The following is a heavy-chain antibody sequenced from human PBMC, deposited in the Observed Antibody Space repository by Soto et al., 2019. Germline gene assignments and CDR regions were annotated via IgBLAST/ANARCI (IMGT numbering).Heavy chain of an antibody. Sequence: GGSLRLSCAASGCTFSSYGMHWVRQAPGKGLEWVAVISYDGSNKYYADSVKGRFTISRDNSKNTLYLQMNSLRAEDTAVYYCAKDSVTIFGALGAFDTWGQGTMVTVSS. D-gene: IGHD3-3*01. CDR1: GCTFSSYG. J-gene: IGHJ3*02. CDR3: AKDSVTIFGALGAFDT. V-gene: IGHV3-30*18. CDR2: ISYDGSNK.